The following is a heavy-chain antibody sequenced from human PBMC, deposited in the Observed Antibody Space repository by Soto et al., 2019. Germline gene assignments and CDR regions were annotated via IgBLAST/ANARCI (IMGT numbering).Heavy chain of an antibody. CDR3: ARGYPLYYCTSGVCPSITDYCYYMDV. Sequence: GASVKVSCKASGYTFTGYYMHWVRQAPGQGLEWMGWINPNSGGTNYAQKFQGWVTMTSDTSISTAYMELSRLRSDDTAVYYCARGYPLYYCTSGVCPSITDYCYYMDVWGQGTTVTVSS. D-gene: IGHD2-8*01. CDR2: INPNSGGT. V-gene: IGHV1-2*04. CDR1: GYTFTGYY. J-gene: IGHJ6*03.